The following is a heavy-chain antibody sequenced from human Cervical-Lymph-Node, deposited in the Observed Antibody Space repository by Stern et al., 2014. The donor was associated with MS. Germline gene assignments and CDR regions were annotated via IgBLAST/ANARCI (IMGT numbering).Heavy chain of an antibody. V-gene: IGHV3-30*18. D-gene: IGHD1-26*01. J-gene: IGHJ4*02. CDR2: ISYDGSNK. CDR3: AKELGYSGSHYFDY. CDR1: GFTFSSYG. Sequence: VHLVESGGGVVQPGRSLRLSCAASGFTFSSYGMHWVRQAPGKGLEWGAVISYDGSNKYYADSVKGRFTISRDNSKNTLYLQMNSLRAEDTAVYYCAKELGYSGSHYFDYWGQGTLVTVSS.